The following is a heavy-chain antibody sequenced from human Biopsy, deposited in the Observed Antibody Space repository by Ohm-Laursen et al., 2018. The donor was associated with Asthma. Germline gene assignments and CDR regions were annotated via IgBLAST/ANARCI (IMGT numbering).Heavy chain of an antibody. CDR1: GFILSNYD. CDR2: GGSYYDGGLK. CDR3: ARDVMEWYLPAFDS. D-gene: IGHD3-3*01. Sequence: SLRLSCSASGFILSNYDMHWVRQAPGKGLEWVAVGGSYYDGGLKYYADSVNGRFTVSRDDSKNTLYLQMNSLRPDDTAVYYCARDVMEWYLPAFDSWGQGTLVTVSS. V-gene: IGHV3-30-3*01. J-gene: IGHJ4*02.